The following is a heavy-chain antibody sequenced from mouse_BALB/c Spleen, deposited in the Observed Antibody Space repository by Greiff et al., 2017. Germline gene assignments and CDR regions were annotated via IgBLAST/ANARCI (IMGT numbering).Heavy chain of an antibody. J-gene: IGHJ3*01. CDR1: GFTFSSYG. D-gene: IGHD1-1*01. CDR3: ARQGTTPAFAY. Sequence: EVKLVESGGDLVKPGGSLKLSCAASGFTFSSYGMSWVRQTPDKRLEWVATISSGGSYTYYPDSVKGRFTISRDNAKNTLYLQMSSLKSEDTAMYYCARQGTTPAFAYWGQGTLVTVSA. V-gene: IGHV5-6*01. CDR2: ISSGGSYT.